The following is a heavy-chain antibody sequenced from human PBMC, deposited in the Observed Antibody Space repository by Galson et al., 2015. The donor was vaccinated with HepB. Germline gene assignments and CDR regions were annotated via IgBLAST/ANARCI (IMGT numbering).Heavy chain of an antibody. CDR3: ARVGGIVGATEY. D-gene: IGHD1-26*01. Sequence: SLRLSCAASGFTFSGSAMHWVRQASGKGLEWVGRIRSKANSYATAYAASVKGRFTISRDDSKNTAYLQMNSLKTEDTAVYYCARVGGIVGATEYWGQGTLVTVSS. V-gene: IGHV3-73*01. CDR1: GFTFSGSA. CDR2: IRSKANSYAT. J-gene: IGHJ4*02.